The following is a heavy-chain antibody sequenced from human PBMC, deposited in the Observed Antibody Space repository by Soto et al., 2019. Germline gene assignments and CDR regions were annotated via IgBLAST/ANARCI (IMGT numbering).Heavy chain of an antibody. CDR1: GFTFSSYS. J-gene: IGHJ6*02. CDR2: IRGVDNNK. D-gene: IGHD3-10*01. Sequence: EVQLVESGGGLVKPGGSLTLSCAASGFTFSSYSMNWARQAPGKGLEWVSSIRGVDNNKYYAASVKGLFTISRVNAKNSLFLNLSGLTAYDTAVYYCARDMVRGAIPQYGMAVWGQGATVTVSS. V-gene: IGHV3-21*01. CDR3: ARDMVRGAIPQYGMAV.